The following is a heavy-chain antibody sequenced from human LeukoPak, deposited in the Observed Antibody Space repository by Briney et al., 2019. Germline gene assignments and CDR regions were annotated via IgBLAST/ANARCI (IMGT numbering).Heavy chain of an antibody. V-gene: IGHV4-39*07. CDR1: GVYIISSSYY. D-gene: IGHD1-26*01. J-gene: IGHJ4*02. CDR2: IYYSGST. Sequence: SETLSLTCIGTGVYIISSSYYWGCVRQPPGKGLERIGRIYYSGSTYYNPSLKSRVTISIDTSKNQFSLKLSSVTAADTAVYYCAREDAPGRYSFGLFDYWGQGTLVTVSS. CDR3: AREDAPGRYSFGLFDY.